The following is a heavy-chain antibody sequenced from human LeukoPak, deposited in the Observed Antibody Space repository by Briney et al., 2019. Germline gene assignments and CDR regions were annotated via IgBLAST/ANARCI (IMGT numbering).Heavy chain of an antibody. J-gene: IGHJ5*02. D-gene: IGHD2-15*01. V-gene: IGHV4-30-2*01. CDR3: ARGRLYCSGGSCYSCWYDP. CDR2: IYHSGST. Sequence: SETLSLTCAVSGGSISSGGYSWSWIRQPPGKGLEWMGYIYHSGSTYYNPSLKSRVTISVDRSKNQFSLKLSSVTAADTAVYYCARGRLYCSGGSCYSCWYDPWGQGTLVTVSS. CDR1: GGSISSGGYS.